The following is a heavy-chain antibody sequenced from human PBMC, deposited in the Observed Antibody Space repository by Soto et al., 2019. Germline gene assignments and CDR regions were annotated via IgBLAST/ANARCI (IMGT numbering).Heavy chain of an antibody. J-gene: IGHJ4*02. V-gene: IGHV4-34*01. Sequence: PSETLSPTCAVYGAPLSGYYWTWIRQPPGKGLEWIGEINHTGSNKYNPSLKRRVTISLDTSKTHLSLSLRSVTAADTAVYYCARGREIFGAVTPFEYWGQGTQVTVSS. CDR1: GAPLSGYY. D-gene: IGHD3-3*01. CDR2: INHTGSN. CDR3: ARGREIFGAVTPFEY.